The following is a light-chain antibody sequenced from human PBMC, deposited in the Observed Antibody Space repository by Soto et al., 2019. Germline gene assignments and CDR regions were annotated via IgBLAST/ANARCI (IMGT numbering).Light chain of an antibody. CDR1: SSDVGGYNY. J-gene: IGLJ2*01. Sequence: QSVLTQPASVSGSPGQSITISCTGTSSDVGGYNYVPWYQQHPGKAPKLMVYDVTKRPSGVSYRFSGSKSGNTASLTISGLQAEDEADYYCSSYTNRRTIIFGGGTKVTVL. V-gene: IGLV2-14*01. CDR3: SSYTNRRTII. CDR2: DVT.